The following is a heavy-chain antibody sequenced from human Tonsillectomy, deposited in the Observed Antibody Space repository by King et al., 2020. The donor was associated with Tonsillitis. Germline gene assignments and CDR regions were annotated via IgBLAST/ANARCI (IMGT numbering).Heavy chain of an antibody. J-gene: IGHJ4*02. V-gene: IGHV3-23*04. CDR2: ISGSGGTT. D-gene: IGHD6-13*01. CDR3: ARRLGQQLGPFDY. CDR1: GFNFRSYA. Sequence: VQLVEYGGGLVQPGGSLRLSCAASGFNFRSYAMNWVRQAPGKGLEWVSSISGSGGTTDYADSVKGRFTISRDNSKNTLYLQMNSLRAEDTAIYYCARRLGQQLGPFDYWGQGTLVTVSS.